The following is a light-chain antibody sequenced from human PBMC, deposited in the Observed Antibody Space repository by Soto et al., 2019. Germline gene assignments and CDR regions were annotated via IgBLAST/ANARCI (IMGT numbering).Light chain of an antibody. Sequence: EIVLTQSPATLSLSPGERATLSCRASQSVRTYLAWYQQKPGQAPRLLIYDASSRATGIPGRFSGSGSGTDFTLSISSLEPEDFAVYYCQQRSNWPLTFGGGSKVEIK. CDR2: DAS. J-gene: IGKJ4*01. CDR3: QQRSNWPLT. V-gene: IGKV3-11*01. CDR1: QSVRTY.